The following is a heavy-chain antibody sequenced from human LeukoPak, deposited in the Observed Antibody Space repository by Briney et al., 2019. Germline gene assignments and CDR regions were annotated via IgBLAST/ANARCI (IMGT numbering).Heavy chain of an antibody. CDR3: TNFDY. CDR1: GFTFSSYG. V-gene: IGHV3-30*02. CDR2: INHDGTNT. Sequence: GGSLRLSCAASGFTFSSYGMHWVRQAPGKGLDWVSLINHDGTNTYYADSVKGRFTISRDNSQNTLYLQMNSLRGEDTAVYYCTNFDYWGQGTLVTVSS. J-gene: IGHJ4*02.